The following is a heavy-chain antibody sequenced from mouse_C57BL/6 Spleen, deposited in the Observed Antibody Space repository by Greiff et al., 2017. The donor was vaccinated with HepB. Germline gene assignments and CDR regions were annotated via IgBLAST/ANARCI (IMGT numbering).Heavy chain of an antibody. CDR3: ARSLDYGSPWFAY. CDR2: IDPANGNT. D-gene: IGHD1-1*01. J-gene: IGHJ3*01. Sequence: VQLKQSVAELVRPGASVKLSCTASGFNIKNTYMHWVKQRPEQGLEWIGRIDPANGNTKYAPKFQGKATITADTSSNTAYLQLSSLTSEDTAIYYCARSLDYGSPWFAYWGQGTLVTVSA. V-gene: IGHV14-3*01. CDR1: GFNIKNTY.